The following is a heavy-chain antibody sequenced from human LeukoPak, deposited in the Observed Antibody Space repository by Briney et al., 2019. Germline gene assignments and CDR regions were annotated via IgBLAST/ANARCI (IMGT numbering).Heavy chain of an antibody. CDR2: IYYSGST. CDR1: GGSISSGDYY. D-gene: IGHD4-23*01. Sequence: PSETLSLTCTVSGGSISSGDYYWSWIRQPPGKGLEWIGYIYYSGSTYYNPSLKSRVTISVDTSKNQFSLKLSSVTAAGTAVYYCAREVSRWPYYFDYWGQGTLVTVSS. J-gene: IGHJ4*02. CDR3: AREVSRWPYYFDY. V-gene: IGHV4-30-4*01.